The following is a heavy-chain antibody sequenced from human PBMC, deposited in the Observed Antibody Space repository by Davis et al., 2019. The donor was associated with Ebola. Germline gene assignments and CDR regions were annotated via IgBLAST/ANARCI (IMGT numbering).Heavy chain of an antibody. J-gene: IGHJ6*02. CDR2: INHSGST. CDR3: ARSGYSGHPPYDYYYYGMDV. Sequence: MPSETLSLTCAVYGGSFSGYYWSWIRQPPGKGLEWIGEINHSGSTNYNPSLKSRVTISVDTSKNQFSLKLSSVTAADTAVYYCARSGYSGHPPYDYYYYGMDVWGQGTTVTVSS. D-gene: IGHD5-12*01. V-gene: IGHV4-34*01. CDR1: GGSFSGYY.